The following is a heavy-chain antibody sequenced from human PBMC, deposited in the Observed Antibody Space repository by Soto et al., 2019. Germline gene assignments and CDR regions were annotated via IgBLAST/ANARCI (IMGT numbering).Heavy chain of an antibody. CDR1: GFTFSSYG. V-gene: IGHV3-33*01. CDR2: IWYDGSNK. CDR3: ARASVTSSLYWYFDL. Sequence: QVQLVESGGGVVQPGRSLRLSCAASGFTFSSYGMHWVRQAPGKGLEWVAVIWYDGSNKYYADSVKGRFTISRDNSKNTLYLQMNSLRADDTAVYYSARASVTSSLYWYFDLWGRGTLVTVSS. D-gene: IGHD4-17*01. J-gene: IGHJ2*01.